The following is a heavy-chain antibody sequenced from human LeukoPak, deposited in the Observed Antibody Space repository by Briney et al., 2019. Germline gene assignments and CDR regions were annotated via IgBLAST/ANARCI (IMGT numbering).Heavy chain of an antibody. CDR1: GFTFSDYY. V-gene: IGHV3-11*04. CDR3: ARDHYYDSSGYYLFY. J-gene: IGHJ4*02. D-gene: IGHD3-22*01. Sequence: PGGSLRLSCAAPGFTFSDYYMSWIRQAPGKGLEWVSYISSSGSTIYYADSVKGRFTISRDNAKNSLYLQMNSLRAEDTAVYYCARDHYYDSSGYYLFYWGQGTLVTVSS. CDR2: ISSSGSTI.